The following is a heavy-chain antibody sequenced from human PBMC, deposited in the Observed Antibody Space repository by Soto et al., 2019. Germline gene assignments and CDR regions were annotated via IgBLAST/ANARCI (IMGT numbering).Heavy chain of an antibody. CDR3: ARDRYYGSGAFYYYYGMDV. V-gene: IGHV4-31*03. CDR1: GGSISSGGYY. D-gene: IGHD3-10*01. Sequence: PSESLSLTCTVSGGSISSGGYYWSWIRQHPGKGLEWIGYIYYSGSTYYNPSLKSRVTISVDTSKNQFSLKLSSVTAADTAVYYCARDRYYGSGAFYYYYGMDVWGQGTTVTVS. J-gene: IGHJ6*02. CDR2: IYYSGST.